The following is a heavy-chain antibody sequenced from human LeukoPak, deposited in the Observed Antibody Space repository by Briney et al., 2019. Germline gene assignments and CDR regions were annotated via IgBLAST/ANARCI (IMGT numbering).Heavy chain of an antibody. V-gene: IGHV3-21*01. J-gene: IGHJ4*02. CDR2: IRSSSSDK. D-gene: IGHD3-10*01. CDR3: AKGYEAYYYGSGSYYDY. CDR1: GFTFSSYI. Sequence: GGSLRLSCAASGFTFSSYIMNWVRQAPGKGLEWVSSIRSSSSDKHYADSVKGRFTISRDNSKNTLYLQMNSLRAEDTAVYYCAKGYEAYYYGSGSYYDYWGQGTLVTVSS.